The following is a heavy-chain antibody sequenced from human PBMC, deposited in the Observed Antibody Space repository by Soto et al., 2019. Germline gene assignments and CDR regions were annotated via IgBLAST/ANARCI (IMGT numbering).Heavy chain of an antibody. CDR3: ASYCSGGSCYSDMDV. CDR1: GFTFSGSA. J-gene: IGHJ6*03. Sequence: GGSLRLSCAASGFTFSGSAMHWVRQASGKGLEWVGRIRSKANSYATAYAASVKGRFTISRDDSKNTAYLQMNSLKTEDTAVYYCASYCSGGSCYSDMDVWGKGTTVTVSS. D-gene: IGHD2-15*01. CDR2: IRSKANSYAT. V-gene: IGHV3-73*01.